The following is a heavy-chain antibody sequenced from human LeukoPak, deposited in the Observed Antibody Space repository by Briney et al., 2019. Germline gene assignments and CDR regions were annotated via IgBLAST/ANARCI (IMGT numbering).Heavy chain of an antibody. Sequence: SETLSLTCTVSGGSISSYYWSWIRQPAGKGLEWIGRIYTSGSTNYNPSLKSRVTMSVDTSENQFSLKLSSVTAADTAVYYCARDLYYDSSTDAFDIWGQGTMVTVSS. D-gene: IGHD3-22*01. CDR3: ARDLYYDSSTDAFDI. CDR1: GGSISSYY. V-gene: IGHV4-4*07. J-gene: IGHJ3*02. CDR2: IYTSGST.